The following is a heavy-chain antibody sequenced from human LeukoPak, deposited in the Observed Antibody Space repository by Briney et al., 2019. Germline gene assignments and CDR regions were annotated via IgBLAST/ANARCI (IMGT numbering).Heavy chain of an antibody. J-gene: IGHJ4*02. CDR2: IRSKAYGGTT. CDR1: GFTFGDYA. CDR3: TRAAGDSSPFDY. V-gene: IGHV3-49*04. D-gene: IGHD7-27*01. Sequence: GGSLRHSCTASGFTFGDYAMSWVRQAPGKGLEWVGFIRSKAYGGTTEYAASVKGRFTISRDDSKSIAYLQMNSLKTEDTAVYYCTRAAGDSSPFDYWGQGTLVTVSS.